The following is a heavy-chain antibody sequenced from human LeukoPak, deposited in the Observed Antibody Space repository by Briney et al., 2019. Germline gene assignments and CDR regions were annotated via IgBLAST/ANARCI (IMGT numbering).Heavy chain of an antibody. CDR2: ISAYNGNT. J-gene: IGHJ4*02. Sequence: ASVKVSCKASGYTFTSYGISWVRQAPGQGLEWMGWISAYNGNTNYAQKLQGRVTMTTDTSTSTAYMELRSLRSDDTAVYYCARGVPYYYDSSGYSAKYYFDYWGQGTLVTVSS. CDR1: GYTFTSYG. V-gene: IGHV1-18*01. CDR3: ARGVPYYYDSSGYSAKYYFDY. D-gene: IGHD3-22*01.